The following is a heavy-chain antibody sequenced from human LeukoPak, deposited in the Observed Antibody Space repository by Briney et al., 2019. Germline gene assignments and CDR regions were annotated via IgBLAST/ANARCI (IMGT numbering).Heavy chain of an antibody. Sequence: GGSLRLSCAASGFTFSSYWMHWVRHAPGKGPVWVSRIKSDGSSTSYADSVKGRFTISRDNAKNTLYLQMNSLRAEDTAVYYCARDQGIAVVFDYWGQGTLVTVSS. CDR1: GFTFSSYW. CDR3: ARDQGIAVVFDY. D-gene: IGHD6-19*01. CDR2: IKSDGSST. J-gene: IGHJ4*02. V-gene: IGHV3-74*01.